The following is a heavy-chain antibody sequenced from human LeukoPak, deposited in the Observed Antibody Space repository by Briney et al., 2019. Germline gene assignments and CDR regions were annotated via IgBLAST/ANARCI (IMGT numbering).Heavy chain of an antibody. J-gene: IGHJ4*02. CDR3: AGAITTIDY. Sequence: SETLSLTCTVSGGSISSYYRSWIRQPPGKGLEWIGYIYYSGSTNYNPSLKSRVTISVDTSKNQFSLKLSSVTAADTAVYYCAGAITTIDYWGQGTLVIVSS. V-gene: IGHV4-59*01. D-gene: IGHD3-3*01. CDR2: IYYSGST. CDR1: GGSISSYY.